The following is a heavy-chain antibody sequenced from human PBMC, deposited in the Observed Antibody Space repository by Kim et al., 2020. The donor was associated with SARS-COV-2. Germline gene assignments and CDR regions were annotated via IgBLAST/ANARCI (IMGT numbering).Heavy chain of an antibody. J-gene: IGHJ6*02. V-gene: IGHV4-59*13. Sequence: SETLSLTCTVSGGSISSYYWSWIRQPPGKGLEWIGYIYYSGSTNYNPSLKSRVTISVDTSKNQFSLKLSSVTAADTAVYYCAREARGYSYGYYYYGMDVWGQVTTVTVSS. D-gene: IGHD5-18*01. CDR2: IYYSGST. CDR1: GGSISSYY. CDR3: AREARGYSYGYYYYGMDV.